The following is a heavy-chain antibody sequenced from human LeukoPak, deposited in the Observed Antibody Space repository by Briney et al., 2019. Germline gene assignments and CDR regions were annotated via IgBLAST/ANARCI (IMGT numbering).Heavy chain of an antibody. CDR1: GFTFSSYG. Sequence: GGSLRLSCAASGFTFSSYGMHWVCQAPGKGLEWVAVISYDGSNKYYADSVKGRFTISRDNSKNTLYLQMSSLRAEDTAVYYCAKGVYGDPYGMDVWGQGTTVTVSS. V-gene: IGHV3-30*18. J-gene: IGHJ6*02. D-gene: IGHD4-17*01. CDR2: ISYDGSNK. CDR3: AKGVYGDPYGMDV.